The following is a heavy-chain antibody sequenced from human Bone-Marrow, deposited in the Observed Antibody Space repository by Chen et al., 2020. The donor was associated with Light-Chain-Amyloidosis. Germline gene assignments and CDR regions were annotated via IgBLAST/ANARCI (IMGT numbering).Heavy chain of an antibody. CDR2: ISGSGGSR. D-gene: IGHD3-9*01. V-gene: IGHV3-23*04. Sequence: EVQLVESGGGLLQRGGSLRLSCAASGFAFSSYAMSWVQAPGKGLEWVSTISGSGGSRYYGDSVKGRLTISRDNSKNALFLQMNSLRAEDTAVYYCAKDISYDDILPGYPADAFDIWGQGTMVTVSS. CDR1: GFAFSSYA. J-gene: IGHJ3*02. CDR3: AKDISYDDILPGYPADAFDI.